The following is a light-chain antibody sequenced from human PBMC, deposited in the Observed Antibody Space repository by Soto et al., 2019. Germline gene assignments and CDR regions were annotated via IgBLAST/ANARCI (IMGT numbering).Light chain of an antibody. CDR1: QSVLNY. V-gene: IGKV3-11*01. CDR2: DTS. CDR3: QQRVNWPIT. J-gene: IGKJ5*01. Sequence: EIVLTQSPATLSLSPGERATLSCRASQSVLNYLAWYQQKPGQAPRLLIYDTSNRATGIPARFSGSGSGTDFTITISSLEPEDFAVYYCQQRVNWPITFGQGTRLEIK.